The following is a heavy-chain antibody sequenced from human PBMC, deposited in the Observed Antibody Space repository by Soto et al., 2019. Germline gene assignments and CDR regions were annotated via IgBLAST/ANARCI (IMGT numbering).Heavy chain of an antibody. CDR3: ARDLEVWFGDPRGGFVPNYYYYGMDV. D-gene: IGHD3-10*01. J-gene: IGHJ6*02. Sequence: GGSLRLSCAASGFTFSSYAMHWVRQAPGKGLEWVAVISYDGSNKYYADSVKGRFTISRDNSKNTLYLQMNSLRAEDTAVYYCARDLEVWFGDPRGGFVPNYYYYGMDVWGQGTTVTVSS. V-gene: IGHV3-30-3*01. CDR2: ISYDGSNK. CDR1: GFTFSSYA.